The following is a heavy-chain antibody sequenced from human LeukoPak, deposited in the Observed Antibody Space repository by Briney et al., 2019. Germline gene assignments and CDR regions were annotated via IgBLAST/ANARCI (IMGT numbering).Heavy chain of an antibody. Sequence: PGGSLRLSCAASGFTFGSYSMNWVRQAPGKGLEWVSYISSSSSTIYYADSVKGRFTISRDNAKNSLYLQMNSLRAEDTAVYYCARRATVVSFYYGMDVWGQGTTVTVSS. CDR3: ARRATVVSFYYGMDV. CDR1: GFTFGSYS. D-gene: IGHD4-23*01. J-gene: IGHJ6*02. CDR2: ISSSSSTI. V-gene: IGHV3-48*04.